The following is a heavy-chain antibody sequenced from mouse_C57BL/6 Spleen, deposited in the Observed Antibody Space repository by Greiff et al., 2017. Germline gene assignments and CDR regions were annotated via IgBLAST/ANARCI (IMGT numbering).Heavy chain of an antibody. CDR1: GYSITSGYY. V-gene: IGHV3-6*01. J-gene: IGHJ2*01. CDR3: AREGGGYYFDY. Sequence: ESGPGLVKPSQSLSLTCSVTGYSITSGYYWNWIRQFPGNKLEWMGYISYDGSNNYNPSLKNRISITRDTSKNQFFLKLNSVTTEDTATYYCAREGGGYYFDYWGQGTTLTVSS. CDR2: ISYDGSN. D-gene: IGHD1-1*02.